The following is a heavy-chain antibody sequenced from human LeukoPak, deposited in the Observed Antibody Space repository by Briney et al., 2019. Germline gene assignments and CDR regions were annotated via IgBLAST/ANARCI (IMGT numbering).Heavy chain of an antibody. V-gene: IGHV3-53*01. D-gene: IGHD6-6*01. CDR2: IYSGGGT. Sequence: QSGGSLRLSCAASGFTVSRYYMHWVRQAPGKGLEWVSIIYSGGGTSYADSVKGRFIISRDNSKNTLYLQMNSLRAEDTAVYYCATYSSSSDYFDYWGQGTLVTVSS. CDR1: GFTVSRYY. J-gene: IGHJ4*02. CDR3: ATYSSSSDYFDY.